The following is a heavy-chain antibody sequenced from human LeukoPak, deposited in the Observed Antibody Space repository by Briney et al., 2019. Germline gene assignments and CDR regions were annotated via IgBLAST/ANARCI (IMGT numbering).Heavy chain of an antibody. D-gene: IGHD3-9*01. Sequence: GGSLRLSCTASGFTFGDYAMSWVRQAPGKGLEWVGFIRSKAYGGTTEYAASVKGRFTISRDDSKSIAYPQTNSLKTEDTAVYNCPRGSEYFDPNWFDPWGQGTLVTVSS. CDR3: PRGSEYFDPNWFDP. V-gene: IGHV3-49*04. J-gene: IGHJ5*02. CDR2: IRSKAYGGTT. CDR1: GFTFGDYA.